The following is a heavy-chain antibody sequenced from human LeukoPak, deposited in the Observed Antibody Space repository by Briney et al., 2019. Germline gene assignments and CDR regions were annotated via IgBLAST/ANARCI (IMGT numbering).Heavy chain of an antibody. J-gene: IGHJ4*02. CDR1: GFTFSSYA. D-gene: IGHD3-10*01. CDR2: ISYDGSNK. Sequence: GGSLRLSCAASGFTFSSYAMHWVRQAPGKGLEWVAVISYDGSNKYYADSVKGRFTISRDKSKNTLYLQMNSLRAEDTAVYYCARDPIGGSKFDYWGQGTLVTVSS. V-gene: IGHV3-30-3*01. CDR3: ARDPIGGSKFDY.